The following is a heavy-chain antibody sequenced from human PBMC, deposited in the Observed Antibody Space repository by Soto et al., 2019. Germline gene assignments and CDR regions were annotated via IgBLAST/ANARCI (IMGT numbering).Heavy chain of an antibody. J-gene: IGHJ4*02. CDR3: AGGTVAGIRFY. D-gene: IGHD6-19*01. V-gene: IGHV3-23*01. CDR1: GFTFSSYA. Sequence: GGSLRLSCAASGFTFSSYAMSWVRQAPGKGLEWVSAISGSGGSTYYADSVKGRFTISRDNSKNTLYLQMNSLRALDTAVYYCAGGTVAGIRFYWGQGTLVTVSS. CDR2: ISGSGGST.